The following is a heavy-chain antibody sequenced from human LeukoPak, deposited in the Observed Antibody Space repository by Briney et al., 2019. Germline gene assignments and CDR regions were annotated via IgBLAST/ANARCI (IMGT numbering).Heavy chain of an antibody. Sequence: SETLSLTCSVSGGSISSGDYYWSWIRQPPGKVLEWIGYIYYSGSTYYNPSLKSRVTISVDTSKNQFSLKLSSVTAADTAVYYCARVRGVKVRGKSVQKVFDYWGQGTLVTVSS. V-gene: IGHV4-30-4*01. D-gene: IGHD3-10*01. CDR3: ARVRGVKVRGKSVQKVFDY. J-gene: IGHJ4*02. CDR1: GGSISSGDYY. CDR2: IYYSGST.